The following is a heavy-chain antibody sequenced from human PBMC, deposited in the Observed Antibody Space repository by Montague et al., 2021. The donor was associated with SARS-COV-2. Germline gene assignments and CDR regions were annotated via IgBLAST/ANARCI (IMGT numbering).Heavy chain of an antibody. J-gene: IGHJ4*02. CDR2: TSYRSKWYY. Sequence: CAISGDSVSSITGAWNWITQSPSRRLEWLGRTSYRSKWYYDYAVSVKSRMTISPDISKNKFSLQLSSVTPEDRAVYYCARDTRYSLSWSFDYWGQGTLVTVSS. CDR3: ARDTRYSLSWSFDY. V-gene: IGHV6-1*01. D-gene: IGHD6-13*01. CDR1: GDSVSSITGA.